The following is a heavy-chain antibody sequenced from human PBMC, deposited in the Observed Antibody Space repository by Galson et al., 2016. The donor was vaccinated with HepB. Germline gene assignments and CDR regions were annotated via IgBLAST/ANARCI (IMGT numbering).Heavy chain of an antibody. CDR1: GFTFQNSA. V-gene: IGHV3-23*01. J-gene: IGHJ4*02. CDR3: TKSFGGGQGYYFDS. Sequence: SLRLSCAASGFTFQNSAMSWVRQAPGRGLEWVSSTSGSGFSADYADSVKGRFTISRDNSKTTLYLQMRDLRAEDPAIYYCTKSFGGGQGYYFDSWGLGTLVTVSS. CDR2: TSGSGFSA. D-gene: IGHD3-16*01.